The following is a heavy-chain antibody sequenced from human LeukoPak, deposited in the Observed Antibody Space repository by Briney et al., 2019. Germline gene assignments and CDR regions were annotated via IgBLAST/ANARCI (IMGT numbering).Heavy chain of an antibody. V-gene: IGHV7-4-1*02. CDR1: GYIFTSYG. CDR2: INTNTGNP. J-gene: IGHJ4*02. CDR3: ARWKAGVSGIFDY. Sequence: AASVKVSCKASGYIFTSYGMNWVRQAPGQGLEWMGWINTNTGNPTYAQGFTGRFVFSLDTSASTAYLQISSLKAEDTAVYYCARWKAGVSGIFDYWGQGTLVTVSS. D-gene: IGHD6-19*01.